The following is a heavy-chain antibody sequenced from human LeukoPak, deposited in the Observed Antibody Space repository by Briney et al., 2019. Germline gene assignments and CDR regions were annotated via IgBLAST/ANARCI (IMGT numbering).Heavy chain of an antibody. CDR2: IYYSGST. D-gene: IGHD2-15*01. CDR1: GGSISSGGYY. J-gene: IGHJ6*02. CDR3: ARGGSGYCSGGSCYPQRWFLTNYGMDV. V-gene: IGHV4-31*03. Sequence: PSQTLSLTCTVSGGSISSGGYYWSWIRQHPGKGLEWIGYIYYSGSTYYNPSLKSRVTISVDTSKNQSSLKLSSVTAADTAVYYCARGGSGYCSGGSCYPQRWFLTNYGMDVWGQGTTVTVSS.